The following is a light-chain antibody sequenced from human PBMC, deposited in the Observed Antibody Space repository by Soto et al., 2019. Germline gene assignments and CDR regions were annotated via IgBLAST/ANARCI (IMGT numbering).Light chain of an antibody. CDR3: QQYGSSLLP. V-gene: IGKV3-20*01. CDR2: GVS. Sequence: VWTQAPCTLSLSPGESAAPSCRASQPVSSNFLAWYQQKPGQAPRLLIYGVSSRASGIPDRFFGSGSGTDFTLTINRLEPEDFAVYYCQQYGSSLLPFGGGTNVDI. CDR1: QPVSSNF. J-gene: IGKJ4*01.